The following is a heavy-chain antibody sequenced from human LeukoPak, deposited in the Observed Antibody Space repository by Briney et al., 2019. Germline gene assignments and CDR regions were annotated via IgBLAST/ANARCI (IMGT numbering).Heavy chain of an antibody. J-gene: IGHJ5*02. V-gene: IGHV3-23*01. CDR2: ISGSGGST. CDR1: GFTFSSYA. Sequence: GGSLRLSCAASGFTFSSYAMSWVRQAPGKGLEWVSAISGSGGSTYYADSVKGRFTISRDNSKNTLYLQMNSLRAEDTAVYYCAKSPAGYCSSTSCLARSFAPWGQGTLVTVSS. D-gene: IGHD2-2*01. CDR3: AKSPAGYCSSTSCLARSFAP.